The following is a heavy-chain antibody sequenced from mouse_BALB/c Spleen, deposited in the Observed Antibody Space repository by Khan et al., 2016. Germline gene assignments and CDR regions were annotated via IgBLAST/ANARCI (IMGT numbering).Heavy chain of an antibody. CDR3: ARADRRGYYDY. J-gene: IGHJ2*01. CDR2: ILTGSGST. CDR1: GYTFSSYW. Sequence: QVQLKQSGAELMKPGASVKISCKATGYTFSSYWIEWVKQRPGHGLEWLGEILTGSGSTNYNEKFRGKATFTAATSSNPAYMTLSSLTSEDAAVHYCARADRRGYYDYWGQGTTLTVSS. V-gene: IGHV1-9*01.